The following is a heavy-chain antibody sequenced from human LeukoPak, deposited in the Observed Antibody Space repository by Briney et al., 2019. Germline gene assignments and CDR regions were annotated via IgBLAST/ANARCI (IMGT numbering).Heavy chain of an antibody. V-gene: IGHV4-39*01. CDR1: GGSISSSSYY. J-gene: IGHJ4*02. CDR3: ASAEPRGIIWYPY. Sequence: SETLSLTCTVSGGSISSSSYYWGWIRQPPGKGLEWIGSIYYSGSTYYNPCLKSRVTISVDTSKNQFSLKLSSVTAADTAVYYCASAEPRGIIWYPYWGQGTLVTVSS. CDR2: IYYSGST. D-gene: IGHD6-13*01.